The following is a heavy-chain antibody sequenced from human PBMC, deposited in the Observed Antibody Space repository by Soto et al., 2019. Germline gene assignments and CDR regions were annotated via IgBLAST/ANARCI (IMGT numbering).Heavy chain of an antibody. CDR3: ARDRRYYDILTGSRPYYYYGMDV. CDR2: IIPIFGTA. Sequence: ASLKVSCKASGGTFSSYAISWVLQAPGQGLEWMGGIIPIFGTANYAQKFQGRVTITADESTSTAYMELSSLRSEDTAVYYCARDRRYYDILTGSRPYYYYGMDVWGRGTTVTVSS. CDR1: GGTFSSYA. V-gene: IGHV1-69*13. J-gene: IGHJ6*02. D-gene: IGHD3-9*01.